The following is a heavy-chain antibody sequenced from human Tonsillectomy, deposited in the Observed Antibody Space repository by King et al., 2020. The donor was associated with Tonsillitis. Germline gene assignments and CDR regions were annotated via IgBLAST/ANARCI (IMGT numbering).Heavy chain of an antibody. J-gene: IGHJ6*02. D-gene: IGHD3-10*02. V-gene: IGHV2-70*01. CDR2: IDWDDDK. CDR3: ARPHYYFGGGGYYYSMDV. Sequence: TLKESGPALVKPTQTLTLTCTFSGFSLSTSGMCVSWIRQPPGKALEWLALIDWDDDKYYSTSLKTRLTISKDTSKNQVVLTMTNMDPVDTATYYCARPHYYFGGGGYYYSMDVWGQGTTVTVSS. CDR1: GFSLSTSGMC.